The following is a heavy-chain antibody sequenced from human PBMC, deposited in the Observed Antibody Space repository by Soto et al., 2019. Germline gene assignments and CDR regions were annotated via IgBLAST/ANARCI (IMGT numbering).Heavy chain of an antibody. Sequence: SETLSLTCTVSGGSLGSSSYYWGWIRQSPGKGLEWIGNIYYSGNTFYNPSLKSRVTISVDTSKNQFYLHLSSVTAADTAIFYCTSIAAPGTTHFDFWGQGTLVTVSS. CDR3: TSIAAPGTTHFDF. CDR1: GGSLGSSSYY. D-gene: IGHD6-13*01. CDR2: IYYSGNT. J-gene: IGHJ4*02. V-gene: IGHV4-39*01.